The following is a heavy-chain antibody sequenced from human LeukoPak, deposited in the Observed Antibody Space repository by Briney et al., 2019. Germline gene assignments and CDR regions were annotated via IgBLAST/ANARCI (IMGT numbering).Heavy chain of an antibody. J-gene: IGHJ6*03. CDR3: TRRTYSTYMDV. CDR1: GFPFSNSW. CDR2: MYSNGGG. V-gene: IGHV4-4*08. Sequence: GSLRLSCTGSGFPFSNSWMTWVRQAPGKGLEWIANMYSNGGGRQYNRSLTNRVSISVDTSKNQFFLNLNSVTAADTAIYYCTRRTYSTYMDVWGQGTTVTVSS. D-gene: IGHD1-7*01.